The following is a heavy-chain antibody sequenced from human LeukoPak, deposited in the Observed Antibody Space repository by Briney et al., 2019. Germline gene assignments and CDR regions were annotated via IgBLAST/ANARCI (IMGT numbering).Heavy chain of an antibody. Sequence: GESLKISCKGSGYSFTSYWIGWVRQIPGKGLDWMGIIYPGDSDTRYSPSFQGQVTISADKSISTAYLQWSSLKASDTAMYYCARHSGGYSSNWGAYYYYYMDVWGKGTTVTVSS. J-gene: IGHJ6*03. V-gene: IGHV5-51*01. D-gene: IGHD6-13*01. CDR3: ARHSGGYSSNWGAYYYYYMDV. CDR1: GYSFTSYW. CDR2: IYPGDSDT.